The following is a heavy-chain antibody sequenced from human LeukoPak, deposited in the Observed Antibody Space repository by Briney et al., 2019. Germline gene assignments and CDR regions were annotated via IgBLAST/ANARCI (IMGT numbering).Heavy chain of an antibody. CDR1: GGTFSSYA. J-gene: IGHJ4*02. CDR3: ARVDTAMGTEFDY. D-gene: IGHD5-18*01. CDR2: IIPIFGTA. Sequence: SVKVSCKASGGTFSSYAISWVRQAPGQGLEWMGGIIPIFGTANYAQKFQGRVTITADESTSTAYMELSSLRSEDTAVYYCARVDTAMGTEFDYWGQGTLVTVSS. V-gene: IGHV1-69*13.